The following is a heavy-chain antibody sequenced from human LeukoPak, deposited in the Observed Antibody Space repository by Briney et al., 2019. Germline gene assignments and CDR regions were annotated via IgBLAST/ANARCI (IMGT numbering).Heavy chain of an antibody. Sequence: ASVKVSCKASGYIFTGYYMHWVRQAPGQGLEWMGWINPNSGGTNYAQKFQGRVTMTRDTSVSTAYMELSRLRSDDTAVYYCARGARAYNWFDPWGQGTLVTVSS. J-gene: IGHJ5*02. CDR2: INPNSGGT. CDR3: ARGARAYNWFDP. CDR1: GYIFTGYY. D-gene: IGHD1-26*01. V-gene: IGHV1-2*02.